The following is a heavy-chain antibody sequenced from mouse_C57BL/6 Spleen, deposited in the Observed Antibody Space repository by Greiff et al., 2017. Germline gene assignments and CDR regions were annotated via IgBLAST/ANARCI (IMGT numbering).Heavy chain of an antibody. Sequence: QVQLQQPGAELVKPGASVKLSCKASGYTFTSYWMHWVKQRPGQGLEWIGMIHPNSGSTNYNEKFKSKATLTVDKSSSTAYMQLSSLTSEDSAVYYCGEVGFSWYFDVWGTGTTVTVSS. CDR1: GYTFTSYW. V-gene: IGHV1-64*01. CDR2: IHPNSGST. CDR3: GEVGFSWYFDV. J-gene: IGHJ1*03.